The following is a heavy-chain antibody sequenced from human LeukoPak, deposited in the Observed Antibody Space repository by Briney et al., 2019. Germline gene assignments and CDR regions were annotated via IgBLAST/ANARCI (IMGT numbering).Heavy chain of an antibody. Sequence: SETLSLTCTVSGGSISSYYWSWIRQPPGKGLEWIGYIYYSGSTNYNPSLKSRVTISVDTSKNQFSLKLSSVTVVDTAVDYCARDVVAHYYYMEVWGKGTMVTVSS. V-gene: IGHV4-59*01. J-gene: IGHJ6*03. CDR3: ARDVVAHYYYMEV. D-gene: IGHD2-21*01. CDR2: IYYSGST. CDR1: GGSISSYY.